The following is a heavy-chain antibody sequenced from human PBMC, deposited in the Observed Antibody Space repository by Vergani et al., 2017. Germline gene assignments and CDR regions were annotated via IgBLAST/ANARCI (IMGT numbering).Heavy chain of an antibody. D-gene: IGHD3-10*01. J-gene: IGHJ4*02. CDR1: GGSISSGNYY. CDR3: ARQRITLVRGIDS. V-gene: IGHV4-61*02. Sequence: QVQLQESGPGLVKSSQTLSLTCTVSGGSISSGNYYWNWIRQPAGKGLEWIGRIYTTGSTNYNPSLKSRVSILVDTSKSQFSLKLSAVTAADTAMYYCARQRITLVRGIDSWGQGTLVTVSS. CDR2: IYTTGST.